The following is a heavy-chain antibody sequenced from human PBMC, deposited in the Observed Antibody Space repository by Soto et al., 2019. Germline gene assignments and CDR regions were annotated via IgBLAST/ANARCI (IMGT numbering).Heavy chain of an antibody. V-gene: IGHV5-51*01. Sequence: PGESLKISCKGSGYSFTTYWIGWVRQMPGKGLEWMGIIYPGDSETRYSPSFRGQVTISGDKSISTVFLQWTSLKASDTAVYYCARPSWEGSPLDAFDIWGQGTMVTVSS. J-gene: IGHJ3*02. CDR3: ARPSWEGSPLDAFDI. CDR1: GYSFTTYW. D-gene: IGHD1-26*01. CDR2: IYPGDSET.